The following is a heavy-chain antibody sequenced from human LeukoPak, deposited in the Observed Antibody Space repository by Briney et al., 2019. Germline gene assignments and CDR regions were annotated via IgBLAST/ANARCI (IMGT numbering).Heavy chain of an antibody. J-gene: IGHJ4*02. D-gene: IGHD3-9*01. V-gene: IGHV1-2*02. CDR3: AREWEDYDILTGFDY. CDR1: GYTFTSYD. Sequence: GASVKVSCKASGYTFTSYDINWVRQATGQGLEWMGWINPNSGGTNYAQKFQGRVTMTRDTSISTAYMELSRLRSDDTAVYYCAREWEDYDILTGFDYWGQGTLVTVSS. CDR2: INPNSGGT.